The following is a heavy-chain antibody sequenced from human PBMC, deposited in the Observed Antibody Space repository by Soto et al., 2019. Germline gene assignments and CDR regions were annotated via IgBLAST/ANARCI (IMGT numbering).Heavy chain of an antibody. J-gene: IGHJ4*02. CDR1: GFPLSSYW. CDR2: ISGDGVTT. Sequence: EVRLVESGGDLVQRGGSLRLSCAASGFPLSSYWMHWVRHTPGKGLDWVARISGDGVTTYYADSVTGRFTVSRDNAKNTLSLQINGLRAEDTAVYYCAREYYGLLTGYYADYWGQGTLVSVSS. V-gene: IGHV3-74*01. CDR3: AREYYGLLTGYYADY. D-gene: IGHD3-9*01.